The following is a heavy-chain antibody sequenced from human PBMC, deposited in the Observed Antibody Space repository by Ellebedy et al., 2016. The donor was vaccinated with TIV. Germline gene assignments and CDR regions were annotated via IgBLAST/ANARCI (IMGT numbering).Heavy chain of an antibody. CDR2: ITGSGIST. CDR1: GFTFSSYA. V-gene: IGHV3-23*01. J-gene: IGHJ4*02. CDR3: VQRDFDY. Sequence: GGSLRLXXAASGFTFSSYAMSWVRQAPGKGLEWVSAITGSGISTYYADSVKGRFTISRDNSKNTLYLQMNSLRAEDTAVYYCVQRDFDYWGQGTLVTVSS.